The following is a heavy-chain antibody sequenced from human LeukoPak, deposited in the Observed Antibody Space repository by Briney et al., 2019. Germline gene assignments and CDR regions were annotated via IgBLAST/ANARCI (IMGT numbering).Heavy chain of an antibody. CDR3: ARDMWDYDILTGYFLFEY. CDR2: ISYDGSNK. J-gene: IGHJ4*02. D-gene: IGHD3-9*01. Sequence: GGSLRLSCAASGFTFSSYAMHWVRQAPGKGLEWVAVISYDGSNKYYADSVKGRFTISRDKSKNTLYLQMSSLRAEGTAVYYCARDMWDYDILTGYFLFEYWGQGTLVTVSS. V-gene: IGHV3-30*04. CDR1: GFTFSSYA.